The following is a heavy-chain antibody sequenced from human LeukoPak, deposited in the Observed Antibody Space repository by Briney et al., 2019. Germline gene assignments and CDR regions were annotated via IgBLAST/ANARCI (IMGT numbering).Heavy chain of an antibody. J-gene: IGHJ5*02. V-gene: IGHV1-2*02. CDR2: INPNSGDT. D-gene: IGHD6-13*01. CDR3: ARMWSTATSGWNWFDP. CDR1: GYTFTGYY. Sequence: ASVKVSCKASGYTFTGYYVYWVRQAPGQGLEWMGWINPNSGDTNYAQNFQGRVTMTRDTSISTAYMELSSLRSDDTAMYHCARMWSTATSGWNWFDPWGQGTLVTVSS.